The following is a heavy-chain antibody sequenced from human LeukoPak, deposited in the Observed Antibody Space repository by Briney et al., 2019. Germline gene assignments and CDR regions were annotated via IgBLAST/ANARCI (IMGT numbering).Heavy chain of an antibody. CDR3: ARSRVWYSSSSEAGFDP. Sequence: PSETLSLTCTVSGGSISGYYWSWIRQPAGKGLEWIGRIYTSGSTNYNPSLKSRVTMSVDTSKNQFSLKLSSVTAADTAVYYCARSRVWYSSSSEAGFDPWSQGTLVTVSS. CDR2: IYTSGST. CDR1: GGSISGYY. J-gene: IGHJ5*02. V-gene: IGHV4-4*07. D-gene: IGHD6-6*01.